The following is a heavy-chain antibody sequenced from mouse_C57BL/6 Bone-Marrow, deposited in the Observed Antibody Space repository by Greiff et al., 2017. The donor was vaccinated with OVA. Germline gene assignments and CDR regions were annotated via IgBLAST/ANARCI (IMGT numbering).Heavy chain of an antibody. J-gene: IGHJ4*01. V-gene: IGHV5-6*02. CDR2: ISSGGSYT. CDR3: ARQRTGTDYAMDY. CDR1: GFTFSSYG. Sequence: EVKLEESGGDLVKPGGSLKLSCAASGFTFSSYGMSWVRQTPDKRLEWVATISSGGSYTYYPDSVKGRFTISRDNAKNTLYLQMSSLKSEDTAMYYCARQRTGTDYAMDYWGQGTSVTVSS. D-gene: IGHD4-1*01.